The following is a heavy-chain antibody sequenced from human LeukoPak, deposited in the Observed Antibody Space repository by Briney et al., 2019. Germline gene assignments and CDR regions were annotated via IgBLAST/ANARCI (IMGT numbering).Heavy chain of an antibody. V-gene: IGHV4-31*02. Sequence: SQTLSLSWTGAGGSISSGGYYWSWILQHPEKRLEWIGHIYYNGRNYHTYYSGSPYYNPSLKSRLTISVDTSKNQFSLNVTSVTAADTAVYYCARSGGYFGGNFDYWGQGSLVTVSS. CDR2: IYYNGRNYHTYYSGSP. CDR1: GGSISSGGYY. CDR3: ARSGGYFGGNFDY. J-gene: IGHJ4*02. D-gene: IGHD3-10*01.